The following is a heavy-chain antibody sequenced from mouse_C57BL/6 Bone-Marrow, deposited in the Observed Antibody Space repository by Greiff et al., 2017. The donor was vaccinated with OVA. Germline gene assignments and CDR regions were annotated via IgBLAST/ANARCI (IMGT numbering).Heavy chain of an antibody. J-gene: IGHJ4*01. CDR2: ILPGSGST. V-gene: IGHV1-9*01. CDR3: ARGPPRYAFYAMDY. CDR1: GYTFTGYW. D-gene: IGHD6-5*01. Sequence: LVESGASVKLSCKATGYTFTGYWIEWVKQRPGHGLEWIGEILPGSGSTNYNEKFKGKATFTADTSSNTAYMQLSSLTTEDSAIYYCARGPPRYAFYAMDYWGQGTSVTVSS.